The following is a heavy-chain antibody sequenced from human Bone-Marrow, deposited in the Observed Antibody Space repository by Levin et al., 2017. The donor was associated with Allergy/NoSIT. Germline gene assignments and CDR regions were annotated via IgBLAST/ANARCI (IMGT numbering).Heavy chain of an antibody. Sequence: SQTLSLTCAISGDSVSSNSAAWNWIRQSPSRGLEWLGRTYYRSKWYNDYAVSVRSRISVKPDTSKNQFSLQVNSMTPEDTAVYFCAREIWGGSSTQYVGFDYWGQGTQVTVSS. V-gene: IGHV6-1*01. CDR3: AREIWGGSSTQYVGFDY. J-gene: IGHJ4*02. CDR1: GDSVSSNSAA. D-gene: IGHD6-13*01. CDR2: TYYRSKWYN.